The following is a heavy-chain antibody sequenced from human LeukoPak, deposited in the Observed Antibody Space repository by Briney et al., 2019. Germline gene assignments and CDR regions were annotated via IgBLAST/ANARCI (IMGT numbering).Heavy chain of an antibody. Sequence: SQTLSLTCAISGDSVSNNNVAWNWIRQSPSRGLEWLGRTYYGSKWYNDYAISVKSRITINPDTSMNQFSLQLNSVTPDDTAVYYCARVSSRVFDYWGQGTLVTVSS. CDR3: ARVSSRVFDY. V-gene: IGHV6-1*01. J-gene: IGHJ4*02. D-gene: IGHD3-10*01. CDR2: TYYGSKWYN. CDR1: GDSVSNNNVA.